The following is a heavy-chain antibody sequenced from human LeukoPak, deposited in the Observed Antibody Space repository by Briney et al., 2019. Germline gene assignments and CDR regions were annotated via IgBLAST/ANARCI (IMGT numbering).Heavy chain of an antibody. CDR2: IYYSGST. Sequence: SETLSLTCTVSGGSISSSSYDWGGIRQPPGKGLEWIGSIYYSGSTYYNPSLKSRVTISVDTSKNQFSLKLSSVTAADTAVYYCARDDCGGDCYHYFDYWGQGTLVTVSS. D-gene: IGHD2-21*02. V-gene: IGHV4-39*07. J-gene: IGHJ4*02. CDR3: ARDDCGGDCYHYFDY. CDR1: GGSISSSSYD.